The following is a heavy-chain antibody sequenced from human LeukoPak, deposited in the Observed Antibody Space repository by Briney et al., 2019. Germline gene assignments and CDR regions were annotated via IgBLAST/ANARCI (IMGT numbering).Heavy chain of an antibody. CDR3: ARDLGGATKNAFDI. D-gene: IGHD1-26*01. V-gene: IGHV1-2*02. Sequence: ASVKVSCKASGYTFTGYYIHWGRQAPGQGLEWMGWINAKSGNTNYAQKIQGRVTMTRDTSITTVYMELSRLTSDDTAVYFCARDLGGATKNAFDIWGQGTVVTVSS. CDR1: GYTFTGYY. J-gene: IGHJ3*02. CDR2: INAKSGNT.